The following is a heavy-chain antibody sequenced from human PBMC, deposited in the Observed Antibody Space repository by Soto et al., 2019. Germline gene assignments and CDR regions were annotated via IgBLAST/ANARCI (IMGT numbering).Heavy chain of an antibody. V-gene: IGHV3-30*03. CDR1: GFTFNNFA. D-gene: IGHD3-22*01. CDR2: ISYDGGDK. CDR3: ARAQGYYDSSGYTFDY. J-gene: IGHJ4*02. Sequence: GGSLRLSCAASGFTFNNFAMHWVRQAPGKGLEWVAVISYDGGDKYYADSVKGRFTISRDNSKNTLYLQMNSLRAEDTAVYYCARAQGYYDSSGYTFDYWGQGTLVTVSS.